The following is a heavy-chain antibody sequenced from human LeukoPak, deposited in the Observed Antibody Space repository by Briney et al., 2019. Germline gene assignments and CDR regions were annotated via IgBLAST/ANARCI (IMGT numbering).Heavy chain of an antibody. CDR2: IHYSGST. CDR3: ARELDTAVVLGY. D-gene: IGHD5-18*01. V-gene: IGHV4-39*07. Sequence: PSETLSLTCSVSGGSISSSSYYWGWIRQPPGKGLEWIGTIHYSGSTYNNPSLKSRVIISVDTSRNQFSLKLSSVTAADTAVYYCARELDTAVVLGYWGPGTLVTVSS. CDR1: GGSISSSSYY. J-gene: IGHJ4*02.